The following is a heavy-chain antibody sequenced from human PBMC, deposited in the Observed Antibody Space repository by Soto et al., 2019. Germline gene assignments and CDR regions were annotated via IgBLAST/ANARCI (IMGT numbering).Heavy chain of an antibody. D-gene: IGHD3-10*01. CDR3: AKDIGHGSGSPF. CDR2: ISWNSGSI. J-gene: IGHJ4*02. CDR1: GFTFDDYA. V-gene: IGHV3-9*01. Sequence: EVQLVESGGGLVQPGRSLRLSCAASGFTFDDYAMHWVRQAPGKGLEWVSGISWNSGSIGYADSVKGRFTISRDNAKNSLYLQMNSLRAEDTALYYCAKDIGHGSGSPFWGQGTLVTVSS.